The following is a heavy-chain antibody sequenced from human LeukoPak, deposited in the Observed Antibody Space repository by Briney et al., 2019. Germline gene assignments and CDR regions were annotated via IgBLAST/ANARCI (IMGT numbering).Heavy chain of an antibody. CDR2: INHSGST. J-gene: IGHJ6*03. D-gene: IGHD3-10*01. CDR3: ARGARSYYGSGRGWYYYYMDV. V-gene: IGHV4-34*01. Sequence: PSETLSLTCAVYGRSFSGYYWSWIRQPPGKGLEWIGEINHSGSTNYNPSLKSRVTISVDTSKNQFSLKLSSVTAADTAVYYCARGARSYYGSGRGWYYYYMDVWGKGTTVTVSS. CDR1: GRSFSGYY.